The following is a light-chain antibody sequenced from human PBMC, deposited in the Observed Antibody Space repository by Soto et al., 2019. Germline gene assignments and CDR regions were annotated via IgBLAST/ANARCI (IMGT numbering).Light chain of an antibody. V-gene: IGKV1-12*01. CDR1: QPISNW. J-gene: IGKJ4*01. Sequence: DIQMTQYPSSVSSSVGDRVTITCRASQPISNWLAWYQQKPGKAPKLLISAASSLESGFPSRFSGSGSGTEFTISSIGLQPEEFAIYYCQQANSFTLTFGRRTTMDI. CDR3: QQANSFTLT. CDR2: AAS.